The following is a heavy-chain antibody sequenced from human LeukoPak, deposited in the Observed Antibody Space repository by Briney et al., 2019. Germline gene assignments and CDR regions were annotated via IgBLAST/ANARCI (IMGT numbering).Heavy chain of an antibody. CDR3: ARDCFGFFNWFDP. D-gene: IGHD3-3*01. Sequence: ASVKVSCKASGYTFTSYYMHWVRQAPGQGLEWMGWINPNSGGTNYAQKFQGRVTMTRDTSISTAYMELSRLRSDDTAVYYCARDCFGFFNWFDPWGQGTLVTVSS. CDR2: INPNSGGT. CDR1: GYTFTSYY. J-gene: IGHJ5*02. V-gene: IGHV1-2*02.